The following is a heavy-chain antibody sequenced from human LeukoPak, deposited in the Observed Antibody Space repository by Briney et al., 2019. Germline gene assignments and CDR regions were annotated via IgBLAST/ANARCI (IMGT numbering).Heavy chain of an antibody. CDR1: GFTFSIYI. V-gene: IGHV3-23*01. CDR2: ICGSGGST. D-gene: IGHD2-21*01. Sequence: PGGSLRLSCAASGFTFSIYIMSWVRQAPGEGRGWVSAICGSGGSTYYADSVKSRFTISRYNSKNTLYLQMNSLRAEDTDVYYCAKDGCETPGWCRRNWFDPWGQGTLVTVSS. J-gene: IGHJ5*02. CDR3: AKDGCETPGWCRRNWFDP.